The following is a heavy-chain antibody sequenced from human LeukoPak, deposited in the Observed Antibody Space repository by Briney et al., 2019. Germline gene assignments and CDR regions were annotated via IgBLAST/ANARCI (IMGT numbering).Heavy chain of an antibody. J-gene: IGHJ4*02. Sequence: PGGSLRLSCAASGFTFSSYWMSWVRQAPGKGLEWVANIKQDGSEKYYVDSVKGRFTISRDNAKNSLYLQMNSLRAEDTALYYCAKDRGYGGNSGSEFDYWGQGTLVTVSS. CDR1: GFTFSSYW. V-gene: IGHV3-7*03. CDR3: AKDRGYGGNSGSEFDY. D-gene: IGHD4-23*01. CDR2: IKQDGSEK.